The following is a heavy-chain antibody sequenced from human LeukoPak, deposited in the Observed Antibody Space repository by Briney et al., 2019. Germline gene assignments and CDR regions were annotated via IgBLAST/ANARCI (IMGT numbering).Heavy chain of an antibody. CDR3: ARLAPQTNPRWYDADEGVGAFDI. D-gene: IGHD6-13*01. CDR2: IYYSGST. Sequence: PSETLSLTCTVSGGSISSYYWGWIRQPPGKGLEWIGSIYYSGSTYYNPSLKSRVTISVDTSKNQFSLKLSSVTAADTAVYYCARLAPQTNPRWYDADEGVGAFDIWGQGTMVTVSS. CDR1: GGSISSYY. J-gene: IGHJ3*02. V-gene: IGHV4-39*01.